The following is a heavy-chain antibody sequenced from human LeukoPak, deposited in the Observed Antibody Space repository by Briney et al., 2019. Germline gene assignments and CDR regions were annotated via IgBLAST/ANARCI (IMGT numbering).Heavy chain of an antibody. J-gene: IGHJ5*02. Sequence: SETLSLTCAVYGGSFSSGGYSWSWIRQPQGKGLEWIGYIYHSGSTYYNPSLKSRVTISVDRSKNQFSLKLSSVTAADTAVYYCASSYYYDSSGPGLIPTFDPWGQGTLVTVSS. CDR3: ASSYYYDSSGPGLIPTFDP. CDR1: GGSFSSGGYS. V-gene: IGHV4-30-2*01. CDR2: IYHSGST. D-gene: IGHD3-22*01.